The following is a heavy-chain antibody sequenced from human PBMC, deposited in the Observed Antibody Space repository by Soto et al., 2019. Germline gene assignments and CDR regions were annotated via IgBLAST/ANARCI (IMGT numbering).Heavy chain of an antibody. V-gene: IGHV3-23*01. D-gene: IGHD6-13*01. Sequence: PGGSLRLSCAASGFTFSSFAMGWVRQAPGKGLDWVSAISGSGGSTYSADSVKGRFTISRDNSKNTLYLQMSSLRAEDTAVYYCARGFSAGKGSTPDFWGQGSLVTVSS. CDR2: ISGSGGST. J-gene: IGHJ4*02. CDR1: GFTFSSFA. CDR3: ARGFSAGKGSTPDF.